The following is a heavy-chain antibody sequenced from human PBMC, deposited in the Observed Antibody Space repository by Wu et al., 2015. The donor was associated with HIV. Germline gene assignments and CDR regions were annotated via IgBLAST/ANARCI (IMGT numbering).Heavy chain of an antibody. Sequence: QVQLVQSGAEVKKPGASVKVSCKASGYTFTSYDINWVRQATGQGLEWMGWMNPNSGNTGYAQKFQGRVTITRNTSISTAYMELSSLRSEDTAVYYCARGQRWGYVLRFWSGHRSDAFDIWAKGRMVTVSS. D-gene: IGHD3-3*01. CDR2: MNPNSGNT. CDR1: GYTFTSYD. CDR3: ARGQRWGYVLRFWSGHRSDAFDI. J-gene: IGHJ3*02. V-gene: IGHV1-8*03.